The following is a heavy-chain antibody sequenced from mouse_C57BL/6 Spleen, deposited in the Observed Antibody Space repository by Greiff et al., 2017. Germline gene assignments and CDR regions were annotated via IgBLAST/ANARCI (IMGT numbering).Heavy chain of an antibody. CDR1: GFTFSSYA. Sequence: EVQLVESGGGLVKPGGSLKLSCAASGFTFSSYAMSWVRQTPEKRLEWVATISDGGSYTYYPANVKGRFTISRDNAKNNLYLQMSHLKSEDTAMYYCARVVSSWYFDVWGTGTTVTVSS. D-gene: IGHD1-1*01. CDR2: ISDGGSYT. J-gene: IGHJ1*03. V-gene: IGHV5-4*01. CDR3: ARVVSSWYFDV.